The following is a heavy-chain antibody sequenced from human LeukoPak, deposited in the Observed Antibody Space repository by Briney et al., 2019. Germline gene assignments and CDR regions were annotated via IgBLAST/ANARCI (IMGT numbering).Heavy chain of an antibody. Sequence: GESLKISCKGSGYSFTSYWIGWVRQMPGKGLEWMGIIYPGDSDTRYSPSFQGQVTISADESISTAYLQWSSLKASDTAMYYCARRVAVAGTGDAFDIWGQGTMVTVSS. CDR3: ARRVAVAGTGDAFDI. V-gene: IGHV5-51*01. CDR1: GYSFTSYW. J-gene: IGHJ3*02. D-gene: IGHD6-19*01. CDR2: IYPGDSDT.